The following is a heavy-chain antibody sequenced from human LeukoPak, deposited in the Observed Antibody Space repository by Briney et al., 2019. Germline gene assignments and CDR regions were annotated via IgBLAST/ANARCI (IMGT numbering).Heavy chain of an antibody. D-gene: IGHD6-19*01. CDR1: GGSIGSYY. CDR2: IYTSGST. Sequence: SETLSLTCTVSGGSIGSYYWSGIRQPAGKGLEWIGRIYTSGSTNYNPSLKSRVTMSVDTSKNQFSLKLSSVTAADTAVYYCARHRAVAATNWFDPWGQGTLVTVSS. CDR3: ARHRAVAATNWFDP. V-gene: IGHV4-4*07. J-gene: IGHJ5*02.